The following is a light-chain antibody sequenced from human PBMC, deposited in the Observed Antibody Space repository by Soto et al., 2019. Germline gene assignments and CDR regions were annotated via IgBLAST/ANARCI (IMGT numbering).Light chain of an antibody. CDR1: QSVXNSY. CDR2: GAS. CDR3: QQYRTSTYT. Sequence: IVLTQSPGTLSLSPGERATLSCRASQSVXNSYLAWHQQKPGQAPSLLTYGASSRATGSPDRFSGSGSGTDFTLTISRLEPEYFAVYYCQQYRTSTYTFGQGTRLEIK. V-gene: IGKV3-20*01. J-gene: IGKJ5*01.